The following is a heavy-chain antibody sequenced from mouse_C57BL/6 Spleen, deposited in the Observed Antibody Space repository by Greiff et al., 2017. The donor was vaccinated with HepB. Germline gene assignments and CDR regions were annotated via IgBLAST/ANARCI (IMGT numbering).Heavy chain of an antibody. Sequence: VQLQQPGAELVKPGASVKLSCKASGYTFTSYWVHWVKQRPGQGLEWIGMIHPNSGSTNYNEKFKSKATLTVDKSSSTAYMQLSSLTSEDSAVYYCAREASLLRAMDYWGQGTSVTVSS. J-gene: IGHJ4*01. CDR3: AREASLLRAMDY. CDR1: GYTFTSYW. CDR2: IHPNSGST. V-gene: IGHV1-64*01. D-gene: IGHD1-2*01.